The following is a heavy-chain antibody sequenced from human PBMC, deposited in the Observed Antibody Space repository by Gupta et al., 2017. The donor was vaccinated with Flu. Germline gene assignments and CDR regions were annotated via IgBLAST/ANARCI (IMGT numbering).Heavy chain of an antibody. D-gene: IGHD4-17*01. V-gene: IGHV4-39*01. CDR2: IYYTVST. Sequence: SSSSCYWGWIRQPPGKGLEWIGSIYYTVSTYYNPSLKSRVTISVDTSKNRFSLKLSSVTAADTAVYYCARRTTVVTHFDYWGQGTLVTVSS. CDR1: SSSSCY. CDR3: ARRTTVVTHFDY. J-gene: IGHJ4*02.